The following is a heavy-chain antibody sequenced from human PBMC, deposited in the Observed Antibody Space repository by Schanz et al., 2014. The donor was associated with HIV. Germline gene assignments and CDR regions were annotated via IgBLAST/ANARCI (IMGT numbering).Heavy chain of an antibody. Sequence: QVQLVESGGGVVQPGRSLRLSCAGSGFSFDTFGIHWVRQAPGKGLEWLAVISYDGRNKKFANSVKGRFTISRDNSKNTLYLQMNSLRVEDTAVYYCVRDAAGRFSDRSPGYWGQGTLVTVSS. CDR2: ISYDGRNK. V-gene: IGHV3-30*03. CDR1: GFSFDTFG. D-gene: IGHD2-15*01. CDR3: VRDAAGRFSDRSPGY. J-gene: IGHJ4*01.